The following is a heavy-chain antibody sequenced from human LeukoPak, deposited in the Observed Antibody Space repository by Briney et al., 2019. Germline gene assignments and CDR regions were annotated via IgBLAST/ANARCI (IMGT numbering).Heavy chain of an antibody. J-gene: IGHJ6*04. D-gene: IGHD6-19*01. V-gene: IGHV1-69*06. CDR3: ARGCRVADHSSGWSGYYCYYYGMDV. CDR1: GFTFNTYW. CDR2: IIPVFGTA. Sequence: GGSLRLSCAASGFTFNTYWMSWVRQAPGQGLEWMGGIIPVFGTANYAHKFKGRVTITADKSTSTAYMELSSLRSEDTAVYYCARGCRVADHSSGWSGYYCYYYGMDVWGKGTTVTVSS.